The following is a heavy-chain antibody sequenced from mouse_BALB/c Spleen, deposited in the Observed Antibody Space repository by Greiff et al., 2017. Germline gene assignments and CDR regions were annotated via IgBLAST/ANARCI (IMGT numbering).Heavy chain of an antibody. D-gene: IGHD2-2*01. J-gene: IGHJ2*01. Sequence: QVALGQVGAWPGRPGAFVAPSRQGSGLTFTQYEMHWVKQTPVQGLEWIGGLDPETGGTAYNQKFKGKATLTADKTSSPAYMELRSLTSEDSAVYYCTRWLPFDYWGQGTTLTVSS. V-gene: IGHV1-15*01. CDR2: LDPETGGT. CDR3: TRWLPFDY. CDR1: GLTFTQYE.